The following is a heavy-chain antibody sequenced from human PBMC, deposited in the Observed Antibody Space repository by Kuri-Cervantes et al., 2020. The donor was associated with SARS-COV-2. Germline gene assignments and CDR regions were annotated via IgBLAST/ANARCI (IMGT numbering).Heavy chain of an antibody. D-gene: IGHD2-2*01. Sequence: GGSLRLSCAASGFTFSSYWMSWVRQAPGKGLEWVANIKQDGSEKYYVGSVKGRFTISRDNAKNSLYLQMNSLRAEDTAVYYCATPGVPAANYYFDYWGQGTLVTVSS. V-gene: IGHV3-7*01. CDR1: GFTFSSYW. J-gene: IGHJ4*02. CDR3: ATPGVPAANYYFDY. CDR2: IKQDGSEK.